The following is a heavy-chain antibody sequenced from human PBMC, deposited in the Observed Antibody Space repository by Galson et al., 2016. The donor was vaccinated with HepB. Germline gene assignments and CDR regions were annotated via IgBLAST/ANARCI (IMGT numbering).Heavy chain of an antibody. D-gene: IGHD4-17*01. CDR1: GFSLTTYGVG. V-gene: IGHV2-5*02. CDR3: AHRTAPTYGDYSYDH. J-gene: IGHJ4*02. Sequence: PALVKPTQTLTLTCTFSGFSLTTYGVGVGWIRQPPGKALEGLALIYWDDDKRYRPSLKPRLTITKDPSKNHVVLTMTNMDPVDTATHYSAHRTAPTYGDYSYDHWGQGTLVTVSS. CDR2: IYWDDDK.